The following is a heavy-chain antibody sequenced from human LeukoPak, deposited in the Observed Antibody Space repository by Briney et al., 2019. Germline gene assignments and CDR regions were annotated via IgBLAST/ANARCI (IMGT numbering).Heavy chain of an antibody. CDR2: ISRTGNI. V-gene: IGHV4-4*02. CDR3: ARGQGAADY. D-gene: IGHD1-26*01. Sequence: SGTLSLTCAVSGGSISSRNWWGWVRQPPGKGLEWIGEISRTGNIDYDPSVRSRATISLDKSKSQFSQRLTSLTSADTAVYYCARGQGAADYWGQGILVIVSS. J-gene: IGHJ4*02. CDR1: GGSISSRNW.